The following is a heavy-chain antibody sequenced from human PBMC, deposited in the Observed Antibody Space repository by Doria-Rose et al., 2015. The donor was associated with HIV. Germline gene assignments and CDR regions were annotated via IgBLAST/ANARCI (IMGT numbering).Heavy chain of an antibody. D-gene: IGHD1-26*01. Sequence: QVQLQESGPGLVKPSETLSLTCSVSGGSISHYYWSWIRQPPGKGLEYIGDIFNAGRPICSPALKSRVSISIDTSKNKSSLRLSSVTAADTAVYYCARVLSGTYDYWGQGTLVTVSS. V-gene: IGHV4-59*01. CDR1: GGSISHYY. CDR3: ARVLSGTYDY. CDR2: IFNAGRP. J-gene: IGHJ4*02.